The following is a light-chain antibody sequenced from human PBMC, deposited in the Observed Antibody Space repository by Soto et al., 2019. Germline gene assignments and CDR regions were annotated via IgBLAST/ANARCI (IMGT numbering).Light chain of an antibody. CDR2: DVS. CDR1: SSDVGGSNY. J-gene: IGLJ1*01. Sequence: QSALTQPASVSGSPGQSITISCTGTSSDVGGSNYVSWYQQLPGKAPKLMIYDVSDRPSGVSNRFSGSKSGNTASLTISGLQAEDEADYYCSSYTSSSLYVFGTGTKVNVL. CDR3: SSYTSSSLYV. V-gene: IGLV2-14*01.